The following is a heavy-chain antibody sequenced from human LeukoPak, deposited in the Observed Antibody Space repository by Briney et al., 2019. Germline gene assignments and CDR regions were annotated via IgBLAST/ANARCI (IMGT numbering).Heavy chain of an antibody. V-gene: IGHV3-64*01. D-gene: IGHD3-22*01. CDR2: ISSNGGST. Sequence: RGSLRLSCAASGFTVSSYAMHWVRQAPGKGLEYVSAISSNGGSTNYANSVKGRFTISRDNSKNTLYLQMGSLRAEDMAVYYCARDQSYYDSSGLLDLWGQGTLVTVSS. CDR1: GFTVSSYA. CDR3: ARDQSYYDSSGLLDL. J-gene: IGHJ4*02.